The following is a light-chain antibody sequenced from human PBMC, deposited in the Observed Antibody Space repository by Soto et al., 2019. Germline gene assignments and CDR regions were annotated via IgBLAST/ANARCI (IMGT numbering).Light chain of an antibody. J-gene: IGLJ1*01. CDR3: QSHDSSMSAYV. V-gene: IGLV1-40*01. CDR2: GNS. Sequence: QSVLTQPPSVSGAPGQRGTISCTGSRSNIGAGYDVHWYQQLPGTAPKLLIYGNSNRPSGVPDRFSGSKSGTSASLAITGLQAEHEADFYCQSHDSSMSAYVFGTGTKLAVL. CDR1: RSNIGAGYD.